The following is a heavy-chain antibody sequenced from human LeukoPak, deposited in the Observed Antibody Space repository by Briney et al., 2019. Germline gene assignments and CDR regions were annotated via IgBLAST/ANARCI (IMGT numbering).Heavy chain of an antibody. CDR1: GGSFSGYY. Sequence: SETLSLTCAVYGGSFSGYYWSWIRQPPGKGLEWIGEINHSGSTNYNPSLKSRVTISVDTSKNQFSLKLSSVTAADTAVYYCASALIDYAFDYWGQGTLSPSPQ. V-gene: IGHV4-34*01. D-gene: IGHD4-17*01. CDR3: ASALIDYAFDY. J-gene: IGHJ4*02. CDR2: INHSGST.